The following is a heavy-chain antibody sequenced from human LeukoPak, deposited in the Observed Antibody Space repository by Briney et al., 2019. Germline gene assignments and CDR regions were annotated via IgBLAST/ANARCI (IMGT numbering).Heavy chain of an antibody. Sequence: GGSLRLSCAASGFTFSSYGMSWVRQAPGKGLEWVSAISGSGGSTYYADSVKGRFTISRDNSKNTLYLQMNSLRAEDTAVYYCAKDRVAGPPYYYYYMDVWGKGTTVTVSS. D-gene: IGHD6-19*01. CDR3: AKDRVAGPPYYYYYMDV. J-gene: IGHJ6*03. CDR1: GFTFSSYG. V-gene: IGHV3-23*01. CDR2: ISGSGGST.